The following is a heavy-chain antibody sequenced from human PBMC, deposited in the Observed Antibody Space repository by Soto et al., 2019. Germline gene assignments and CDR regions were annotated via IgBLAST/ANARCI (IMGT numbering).Heavy chain of an antibody. D-gene: IGHD6-6*01. CDR1: GSSISSGGYY. CDR2: IYYSGRT. CDR3: ARGSFSSSSSWFDH. Sequence: PXETRSLTCTVAGSSISSGGYYWSWIRQHPGKGLEWIGYIYYSGRTYYNPSLHSRVSIAVDTTENQPSLKLTSVTAADTSVYYCARGSFSSSSSWFDHWGRGSLVTVSS. J-gene: IGHJ5*02. V-gene: IGHV4-31*03.